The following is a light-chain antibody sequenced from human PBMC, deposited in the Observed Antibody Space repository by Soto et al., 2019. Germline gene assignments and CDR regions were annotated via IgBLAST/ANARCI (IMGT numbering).Light chain of an antibody. J-gene: IGKJ4*01. CDR3: EQYYSNPLT. CDR2: WAS. V-gene: IGKV4-1*01. CDR1: QSLLYSANNKNY. Sequence: DIVMTQSPDSLAVSLGGRATINCKSSQSLLYSANNKNYLAWYQQTPGQPPKLLIYWASTRESGVPDRFRGSGSGTDFTLNISSLKPEDAAVYYCEQYYSNPLTFGGGTKVDIK.